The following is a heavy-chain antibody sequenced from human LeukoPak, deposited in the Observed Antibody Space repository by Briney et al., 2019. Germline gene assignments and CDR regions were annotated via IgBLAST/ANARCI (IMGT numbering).Heavy chain of an antibody. CDR1: GGSISSDDYY. D-gene: IGHD3-22*01. J-gene: IGHJ1*01. CDR2: IYHSGTT. V-gene: IGHV4-31*03. Sequence: PSQTLSLTCTVSGGSISSDDYYWRWIRQHPGKGLEWIGHIYHSGTTHHNPSLQSRVFISVDTSKTQFSLKLSSVTAADTAMYYCASHARSMDYYSAENFKHWGQGTLGSVSS. CDR3: ASHARSMDYYSAENFKH.